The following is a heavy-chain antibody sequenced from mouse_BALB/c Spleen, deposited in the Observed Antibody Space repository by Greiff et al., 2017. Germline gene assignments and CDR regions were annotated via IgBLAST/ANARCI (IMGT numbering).Heavy chain of an antibody. J-gene: IGHJ2*01. CDR1: GFTFSSYA. V-gene: IGHV5-9-3*01. D-gene: IGHD1-1*01. CDR2: ISSGGSYT. Sequence: EVKLMESGGGLVKPGGSLKLSCAASGFTFSSYAMSWVRQTPEKRLEWVATISSGGSYTYYPDSVKGRFTISRDNAKNTLYLQMSSLRSEDTAMYYCAGYGDYWGQGTTLTVSS. CDR3: AGYGDY.